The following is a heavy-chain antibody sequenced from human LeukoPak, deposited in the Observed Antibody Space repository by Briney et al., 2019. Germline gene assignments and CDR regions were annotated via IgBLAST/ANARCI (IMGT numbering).Heavy chain of an antibody. Sequence: GGSLRLSCAASGFTFSNAWMSWVRQAPGKGLEWVGRIKSKTDGGTTDYAAPVKGRFTISRDDSKNTLYLQMNSLKTGDTAVYYCASGGDIADAFDIWGQGTMVTVSS. CDR3: ASGGDIADAFDI. V-gene: IGHV3-15*01. CDR1: GFTFSNAW. J-gene: IGHJ3*02. CDR2: IKSKTDGGTT. D-gene: IGHD2-21*02.